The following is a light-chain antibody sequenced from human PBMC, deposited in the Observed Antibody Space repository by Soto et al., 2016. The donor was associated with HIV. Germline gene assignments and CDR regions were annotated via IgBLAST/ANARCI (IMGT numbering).Light chain of an antibody. V-gene: IGLV3-21*03. CDR1: NLGSKS. CDR2: DDS. Sequence: SYELTQPPSLSVAPRKTTRITCGGNNLGSKSVHWYQQKPGQAPILVVYDDSDRPPGIPERFSGSNSGNTATLTISKVEAGDEADYYCQVWDVSSDHVVFGGGTKLTVL. J-gene: IGLJ2*01. CDR3: QVWDVSSDHVV.